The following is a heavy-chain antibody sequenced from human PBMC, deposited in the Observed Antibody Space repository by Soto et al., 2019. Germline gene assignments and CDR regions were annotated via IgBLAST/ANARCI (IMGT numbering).Heavy chain of an antibody. Sequence: GGSLRLSCAASGFTFSSYAMHWVRQAPGKGLEWVAVISYDGSNKYYADSVKGRFTISRDNSKNTLYLQMNSLRAEDTAVYYCAREFSNRGAFDIWGQGTMVTVSS. V-gene: IGHV3-30*04. CDR3: AREFSNRGAFDI. CDR2: ISYDGSNK. CDR1: GFTFSSYA. J-gene: IGHJ3*02. D-gene: IGHD7-27*01.